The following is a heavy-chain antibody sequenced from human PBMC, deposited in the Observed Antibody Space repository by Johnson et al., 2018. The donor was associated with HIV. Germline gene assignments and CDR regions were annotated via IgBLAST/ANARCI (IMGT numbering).Heavy chain of an antibody. V-gene: IGHV3-33*06. CDR2: IWYDGSNK. J-gene: IGHJ3*02. D-gene: IGHD6-13*01. CDR3: AKKGRAAAEGGVGAFDI. Sequence: QMLLVESGGGVVQPGRSLRLSCAASGFTFSSYGMHWVRQAPGKGLEWVAVIWYDGSNKYYADSVKGRFTISRDNSKNTLYLQMNSLRAEDTVVYYCAKKGRAAAEGGVGAFDIWGQGTMVTVSS. CDR1: GFTFSSYG.